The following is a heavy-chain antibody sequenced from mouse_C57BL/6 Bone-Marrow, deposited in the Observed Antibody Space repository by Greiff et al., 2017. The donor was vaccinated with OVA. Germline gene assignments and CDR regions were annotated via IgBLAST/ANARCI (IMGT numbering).Heavy chain of an antibody. V-gene: IGHV1-15*01. CDR2: IDPETGGT. J-gene: IGHJ3*01. CDR3: TRPTYYGSSSPWFAY. D-gene: IGHD1-1*01. Sequence: QVQLKESGAELVRPGASVTLSCKASGYTFTDYEMHWVKQTPVHGLEWIGAIDPETGGTAYNQKFKGKAILTAGKSSSTAYMELRSLTSEDSAVYYCTRPTYYGSSSPWFAYWGQGTLVTVSA. CDR1: GYTFTDYE.